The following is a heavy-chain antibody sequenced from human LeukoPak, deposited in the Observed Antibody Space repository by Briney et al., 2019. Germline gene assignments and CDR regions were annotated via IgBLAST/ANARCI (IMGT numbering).Heavy chain of an antibody. D-gene: IGHD2-21*01. CDR3: ARGDIPDF. J-gene: IGHJ4*02. CDR2: IFHSGKT. Sequence: PSETLSLTCGVSGYSISSGYYWGWIRQSPGKGLEWIGSIFHSGKTYCNLSLKSRVTISVDTSKNQFSLRLSSVTAADTAVYYCARGDIPDFWGQGTLVTVSS. V-gene: IGHV4-38-2*01. CDR1: GYSISSGYY.